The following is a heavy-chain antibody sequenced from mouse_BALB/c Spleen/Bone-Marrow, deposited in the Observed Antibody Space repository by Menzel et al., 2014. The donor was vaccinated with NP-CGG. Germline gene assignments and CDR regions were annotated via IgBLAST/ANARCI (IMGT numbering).Heavy chain of an antibody. CDR2: IRLKSNNYAT. CDR3: TSITPWFAY. Sequence: EVQLVESGGGLVQPGGSMKLSCVASGFTFSNYWMNWVRQSPEKGLEWVAEIRLKSNNYATHYAESVKGRFTISRDDSKSSVYLQMNNLRAEDTGIYYCTSITPWFAYWGQGTLVTVSA. V-gene: IGHV6-6*02. CDR1: GFTFSNYW. J-gene: IGHJ3*01. D-gene: IGHD1-1*01.